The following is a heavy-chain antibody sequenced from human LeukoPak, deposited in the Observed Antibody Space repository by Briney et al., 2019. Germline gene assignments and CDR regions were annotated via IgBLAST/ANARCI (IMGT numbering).Heavy chain of an antibody. CDR2: ISAYNGNT. CDR3: ARGCSGGSCYYRNWFDP. V-gene: IGHV1-18*01. CDR1: GYTFTSYG. Sequence: ASVKVSCKASGYTFTSYGISWVRQAPGQGLEWMGLISAYNGNTNYAQKLQGRVTMTTDTSTSTAYMELRSLRSDDTAVYYCARGCSGGSCYYRNWFDPWGQGTLVTVSS. J-gene: IGHJ5*02. D-gene: IGHD2-15*01.